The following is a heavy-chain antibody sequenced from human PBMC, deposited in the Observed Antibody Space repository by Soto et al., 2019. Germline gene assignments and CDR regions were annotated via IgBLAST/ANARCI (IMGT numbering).Heavy chain of an antibody. V-gene: IGHV4-59*08. Sequence: SETLALTCTVYGGSISSYYWSWIRQPPGKGLEWIGYIYYSGSTNYNPSLKSRVTISVDTSKNQFSLKLSSVTAADTAVYYCARHEMKGDAFDIWGQGTMVTVSS. CDR3: ARHEMKGDAFDI. CDR2: IYYSGST. CDR1: GGSISSYY. J-gene: IGHJ3*02.